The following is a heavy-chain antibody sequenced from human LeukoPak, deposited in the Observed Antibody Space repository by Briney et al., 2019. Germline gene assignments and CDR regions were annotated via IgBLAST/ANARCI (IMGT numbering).Heavy chain of an antibody. Sequence: GGSLRLSXAASGFTFSNAWMSWVRQAPGKGLEWVGRIKSKTDGRTTDYAAPVKGRFTISRDDSKNTLYLQMNSLKTEDTAVYYCTTAQWELLHYWGQGTLVTVSS. D-gene: IGHD1-26*01. CDR3: TTAQWELLHY. V-gene: IGHV3-15*01. J-gene: IGHJ4*02. CDR2: IKSKTDGRTT. CDR1: GFTFSNAW.